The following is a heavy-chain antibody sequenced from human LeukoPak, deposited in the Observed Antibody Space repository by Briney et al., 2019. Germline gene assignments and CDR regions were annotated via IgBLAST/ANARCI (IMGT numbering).Heavy chain of an antibody. CDR1: GFTVSSNY. D-gene: IGHD3-22*01. J-gene: IGHJ4*02. Sequence: PGGSLRLSCAASGFTVSSNYMSWVRQAPGKGLEWVSVIYSGGSTYYADSVKGRFTIPRDNSKNTLYLQMNSLRAEDTAVYYCARDGDYDSSGYPDYWGQGTLVTVSS. CDR2: IYSGGST. V-gene: IGHV3-66*02. CDR3: ARDGDYDSSGYPDY.